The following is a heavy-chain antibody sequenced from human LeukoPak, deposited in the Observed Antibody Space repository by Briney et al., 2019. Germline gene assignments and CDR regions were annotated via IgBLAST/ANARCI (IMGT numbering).Heavy chain of an antibody. Sequence: SVKVSCKASGGTFSSYAISWVRQAPGQGLEWMGRIIPILGIANYAQKFQGRVTITADKSTSTAYMELSSLRSEDTAVYYCARAGCGGDCYSYAFDIWGQGTMVTVSS. CDR1: GGTFSSYA. V-gene: IGHV1-69*04. CDR2: IIPILGIA. J-gene: IGHJ3*02. CDR3: ARAGCGGDCYSYAFDI. D-gene: IGHD2-21*02.